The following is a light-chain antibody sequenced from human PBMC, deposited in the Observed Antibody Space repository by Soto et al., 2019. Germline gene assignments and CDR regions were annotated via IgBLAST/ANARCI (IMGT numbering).Light chain of an antibody. J-gene: IGKJ5*01. CDR3: QQSYKMPS. Sequence: EIPLTQSASSLAASVGDRLTLHCRASRNVSIYLNWYQHKPGKGPTLLIHATSNLQIGVPTRFSGSGSGTEFTLTISSLEPEDFGTYYCQQSYKMPSFGQGTRLEIK. CDR1: RNVSIY. CDR2: ATS. V-gene: IGKV1-39*01.